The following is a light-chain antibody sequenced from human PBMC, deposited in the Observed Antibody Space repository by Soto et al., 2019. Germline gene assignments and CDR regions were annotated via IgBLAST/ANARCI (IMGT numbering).Light chain of an antibody. CDR3: QHTRT. V-gene: IGKV1-5*01. CDR1: QNINIW. Sequence: FQMTQSPSTLSASVGDRFTITCRAIQNINIWVAWYQQKPGKAPKFLIYDASTLQRGVPSRFSGSGFGTEFSLTIRSLQPDDFGSYYCQHTRTFGQGTKVEIK. CDR2: DAS. J-gene: IGKJ1*01.